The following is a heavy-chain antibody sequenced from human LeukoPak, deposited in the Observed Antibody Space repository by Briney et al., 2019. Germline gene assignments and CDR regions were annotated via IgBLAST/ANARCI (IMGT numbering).Heavy chain of an antibody. CDR1: GYTFTSYG. J-gene: IGHJ6*04. CDR2: ISAYNGNT. V-gene: IGHV1-18*01. CDR3: ARLYDSSGFPMMDV. D-gene: IGHD3-22*01. Sequence: ASVTVSCKASGYTFTSYGISWVRQAPGQGLEWMGWISAYNGNTNYAQKLQGRVTMTTDTSTSTAYMELRSLRSDDTAVYYCARLYDSSGFPMMDVWGKGTTVTISS.